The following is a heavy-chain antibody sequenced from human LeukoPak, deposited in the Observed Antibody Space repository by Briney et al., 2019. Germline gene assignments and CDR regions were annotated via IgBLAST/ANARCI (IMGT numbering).Heavy chain of an antibody. D-gene: IGHD6-13*01. Sequence: GGSLRLSCAASGFTFDDYAMHWVRHAPGKGLEWVSGISWNSGSIGYADSVKGRFTISRDNSKNTLYLQMNSLRAEDTAVYYCARRWSFDYWGQGTLVTVSS. V-gene: IGHV3-9*01. J-gene: IGHJ4*02. CDR3: ARRWSFDY. CDR1: GFTFDDYA. CDR2: ISWNSGSI.